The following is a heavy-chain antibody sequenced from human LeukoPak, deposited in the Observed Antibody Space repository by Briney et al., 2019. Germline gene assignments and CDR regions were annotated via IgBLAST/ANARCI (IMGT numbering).Heavy chain of an antibody. CDR1: GFTFSSYA. CDR3: AKDPRKSAGITIFGVAAGGDYLDY. J-gene: IGHJ4*02. CDR2: ISYDGSNK. V-gene: IGHV3-30-3*01. D-gene: IGHD3-3*01. Sequence: GGSLRPSCAASGFTFSSYAMHWVRQAPGKGLEWVAVISYDGSNKYYADSVKGRFTISRDNSKNTLYLQMNSLRAEDTAVYYCAKDPRKSAGITIFGVAAGGDYLDYWGQGTLVTVSS.